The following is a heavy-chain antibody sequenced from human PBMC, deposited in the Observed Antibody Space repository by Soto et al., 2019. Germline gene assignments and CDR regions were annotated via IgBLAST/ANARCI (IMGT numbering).Heavy chain of an antibody. CDR3: ARVRMVRGYGAFDI. CDR1: GGSFSGYY. CDR2: INHSGST. V-gene: IGHV4-34*01. J-gene: IGHJ3*02. Sequence: SETLSLTCAVYGGSFSGYYLSWIRQPPGKGLEWIGEINHSGSTNYNPSLKSRVTISVDTSKNQFSLKLSSVTAADTAVYYCARVRMVRGYGAFDIWGQGTMVTVSS. D-gene: IGHD3-10*01.